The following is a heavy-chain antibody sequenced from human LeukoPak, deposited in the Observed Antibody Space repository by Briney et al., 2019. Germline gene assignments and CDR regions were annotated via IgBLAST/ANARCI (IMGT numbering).Heavy chain of an antibody. D-gene: IGHD6-19*01. CDR3: ATTLTRDSSGSYGALDY. CDR1: GFTFSDYY. J-gene: IGHJ4*02. Sequence: KPGGSLRLSCAASGFTFSDYYMSWIRQAPGKGLEWVSSISDISDYIYYADSVKGRFTISRDNGKNSLYLQMNSLRVEDTAVYYCATTLTRDSSGSYGALDYWGQGALVTVSS. CDR2: ISDISDYI. V-gene: IGHV3-11*06.